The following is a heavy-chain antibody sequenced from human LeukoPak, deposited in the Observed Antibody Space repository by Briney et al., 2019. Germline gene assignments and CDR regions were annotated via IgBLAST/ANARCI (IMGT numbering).Heavy chain of an antibody. Sequence: PGRSLRLSCAASGFTFSTFGMHWVRQAPGKGLEWVAVISYDGSNKYYGDSAKGRFTISRDNSKNTLYLQMDSLRAEDTAVYYCAKNVGGTAMAYNWLAPWGQGTLVTVSS. CDR3: AKNVGGTAMAYNWLAP. J-gene: IGHJ5*02. CDR1: GFTFSTFG. V-gene: IGHV3-30*18. CDR2: ISYDGSNK. D-gene: IGHD5-18*01.